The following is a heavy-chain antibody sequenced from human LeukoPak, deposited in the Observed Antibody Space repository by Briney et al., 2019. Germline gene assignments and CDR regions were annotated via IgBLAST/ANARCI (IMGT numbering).Heavy chain of an antibody. Sequence: ASVKVSCKASGYTFTSYYMHWVRQAPGQGLEWMGIINPSGGSTGYAQKFQGRVTMTRDTSTSTVYMELSSLRSEDTAVYYCARDLEYCSSTSCYVGWFDPWGQGTLVTVSS. D-gene: IGHD2-2*01. J-gene: IGHJ5*02. V-gene: IGHV1-46*01. CDR3: ARDLEYCSSTSCYVGWFDP. CDR1: GYTFTSYY. CDR2: INPSGGST.